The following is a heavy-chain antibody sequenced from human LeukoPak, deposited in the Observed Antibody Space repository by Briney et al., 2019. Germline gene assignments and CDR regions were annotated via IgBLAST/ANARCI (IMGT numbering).Heavy chain of an antibody. Sequence: AASVKVSCKASGYTFSDYFIHWVRQAPGQGLEWIGWINPDNGGTNYAQKFQGRVTMTRDTSITTAYMDLSRLTSDDTAVYYCARHWAFRSSWYKGGLYYFDYWGQGTLVTVSS. V-gene: IGHV1-2*02. CDR2: INPDNGGT. J-gene: IGHJ4*02. CDR3: ARHWAFRSSWYKGGLYYFDY. CDR1: GYTFSDYF. D-gene: IGHD6-13*01.